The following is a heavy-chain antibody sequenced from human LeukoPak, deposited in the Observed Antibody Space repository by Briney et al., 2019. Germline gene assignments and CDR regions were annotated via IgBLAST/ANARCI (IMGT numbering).Heavy chain of an antibody. J-gene: IGHJ4*02. V-gene: IGHV3-23*01. CDR1: GFTFSSYA. Sequence: PGGSLRLSCAASGFTFSSYAMSWVRQAPEKGLEWVSAISGSGGSTYYADSVKGRFTISRDNSKNTLYLQMNSLRAEDTAVYYCAKPYSSSWGSPYYFDYWGQGTLVTVSS. D-gene: IGHD6-13*01. CDR2: ISGSGGST. CDR3: AKPYSSSWGSPYYFDY.